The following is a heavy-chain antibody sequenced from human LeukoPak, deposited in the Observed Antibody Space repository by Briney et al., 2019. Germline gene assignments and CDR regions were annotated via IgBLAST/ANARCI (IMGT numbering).Heavy chain of an antibody. V-gene: IGHV3-30*03. Sequence: GGSLRLSCAASGFTFSSYGMHWVRQAPGKGLEWVAVISYDASNKYYADSVKGRFTISRDSSKNTLYLQMNSLRAEDTAVYYCARDRGFGELLYNYWGQGTLVTVSS. CDR1: GFTFSSYG. D-gene: IGHD3-10*01. J-gene: IGHJ4*02. CDR2: ISYDASNK. CDR3: ARDRGFGELLYNY.